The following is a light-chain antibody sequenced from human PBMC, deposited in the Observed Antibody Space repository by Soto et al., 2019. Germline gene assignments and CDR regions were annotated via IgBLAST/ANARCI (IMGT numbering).Light chain of an antibody. V-gene: IGKV1-6*01. CDR2: GAS. Sequence: AIQMTQSPSSLSASIGDRVTITCRASQGIRDDLGWYHHKPGKAPKLLIYGASQLQIGVPSRFSGSRSGTDFTLTITGLHPDDIGTYYCLQDYTYPRTFGQGTTVQIK. J-gene: IGKJ1*01. CDR1: QGIRDD. CDR3: LQDYTYPRT.